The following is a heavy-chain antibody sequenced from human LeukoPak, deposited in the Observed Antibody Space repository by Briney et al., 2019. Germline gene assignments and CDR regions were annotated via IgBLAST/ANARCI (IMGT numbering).Heavy chain of an antibody. CDR3: ARDAISRKDSSGYSEFDY. CDR1: GGTFSSYA. V-gene: IGHV1-69*05. CDR2: IIPIFGTA. J-gene: IGHJ4*02. D-gene: IGHD3-22*01. Sequence: ASVKVSCKASGGTFSSYAISWVRQAPGQGLEWMGGIIPIFGTANYAQKLQGRVTMTTDTSTSTAYMELRSLRSDDTAVYYCARDAISRKDSSGYSEFDYWGQGTLVTVSS.